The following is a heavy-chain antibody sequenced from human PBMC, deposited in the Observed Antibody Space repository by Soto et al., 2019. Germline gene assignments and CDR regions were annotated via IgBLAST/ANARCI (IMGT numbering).Heavy chain of an antibody. V-gene: IGHV4-4*02. Sequence: PSETLSLTCAVSSGSISSSNWWSWVRQPPGKGLEWIGEIYHSGSTNYNPSLKSRVTISVDKSKNQFSLKLSSVTAADTAVYYCARDGGYCSGGSCYAYWGQGTLVTVSS. CDR2: IYHSGST. J-gene: IGHJ4*02. D-gene: IGHD2-15*01. CDR1: SGSISSSNW. CDR3: ARDGGYCSGGSCYAY.